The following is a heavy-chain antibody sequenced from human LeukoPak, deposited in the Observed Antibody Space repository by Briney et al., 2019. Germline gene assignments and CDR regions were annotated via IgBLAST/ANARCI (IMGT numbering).Heavy chain of an antibody. J-gene: IGHJ3*02. CDR2: VSYRGST. CDR3: ATNAGPAALDAIDI. V-gene: IGHV4-59*08. CDR1: GDSLNRHY. Sequence: SETLSLTCTVSGDSLNRHYWSWIRQPPGKGLEWIGYVSYRGSTNYNLSLESRVTISVDTSNNQFSLRLSSVTAADTGVYYCATNAGPAALDAIDIWGQGTIVIVSS. D-gene: IGHD2-2*01.